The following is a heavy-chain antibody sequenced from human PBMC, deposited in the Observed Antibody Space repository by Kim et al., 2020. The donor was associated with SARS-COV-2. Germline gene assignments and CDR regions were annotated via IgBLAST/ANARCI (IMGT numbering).Heavy chain of an antibody. Sequence: GGSLRLSCAASGFTFSSYGMHWVRQAPGKGLEWVAVISYDGSNKYYADSVKGRFTISRDNSKNTLYLQMNSLRAEDTAVYYCAKSLYYYGSGSYTYFDYWGQGTLVTVSS. V-gene: IGHV3-30*18. J-gene: IGHJ4*02. CDR2: ISYDGSNK. D-gene: IGHD3-10*01. CDR1: GFTFSSYG. CDR3: AKSLYYYGSGSYTYFDY.